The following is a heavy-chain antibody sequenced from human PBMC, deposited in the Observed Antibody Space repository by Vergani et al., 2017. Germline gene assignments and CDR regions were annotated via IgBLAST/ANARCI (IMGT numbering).Heavy chain of an antibody. Sequence: EVQLLESGGDLVQPGGSLRLSCAASGFTFIMHAMSWVRQAPGKGLEWVSTLSASDRRTHYEDSVKGRFTISRDNSKNTLFLHMNSLRPEDTAVYYCTKGSRGYTGYFFDYWGQGTLATVSS. J-gene: IGHJ4*02. CDR3: TKGSRGYTGYFFDY. CDR1: GFTFIMHA. V-gene: IGHV3-23*01. D-gene: IGHD5-12*01. CDR2: LSASDRRT.